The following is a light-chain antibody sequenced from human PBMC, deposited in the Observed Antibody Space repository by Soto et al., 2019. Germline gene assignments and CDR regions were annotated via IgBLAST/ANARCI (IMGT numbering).Light chain of an antibody. CDR1: QSVSSSN. CDR2: GAS. J-gene: IGKJ5*01. Sequence: EIVLTQSPGALSLSPGERATLSCRASQSVSSSNLAWYRQKPGQAPRLLIYGASSRATGIPDRFSGSGSGTDFTLTISRLEPEDFAVYYCQQYGSSVTFGQGTRLEIK. V-gene: IGKV3-20*01. CDR3: QQYGSSVT.